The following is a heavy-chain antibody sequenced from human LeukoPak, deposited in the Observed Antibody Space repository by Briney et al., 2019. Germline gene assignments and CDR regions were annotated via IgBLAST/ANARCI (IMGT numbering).Heavy chain of an antibody. CDR1: GYTFTDFG. D-gene: IGHD3-3*01. Sequence: GASVKVSCKASGYTFTDFGISWVRQAPGQGLEWMGWISAYNGDTKYAQNVQGRVSMTTDISTSTAYMEVRSLRSDDTAVYYCARVRTYYDFWSGLEDYWGQGTLVTVSS. CDR3: ARVRTYYDFWSGLEDY. V-gene: IGHV1-18*01. J-gene: IGHJ4*02. CDR2: ISAYNGDT.